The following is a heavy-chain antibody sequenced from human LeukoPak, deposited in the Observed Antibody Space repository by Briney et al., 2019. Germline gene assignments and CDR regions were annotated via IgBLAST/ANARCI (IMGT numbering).Heavy chain of an antibody. V-gene: IGHV3-23*01. CDR1: GFTFSSSG. D-gene: IGHD6-19*01. J-gene: IGHJ6*03. CDR2: VSGSGGNT. CDR3: AEGTAESGWTYYYYMDV. Sequence: GGTLRLSCAASGFTFSSSGMGWVRQAPGKGLEWVSAVSGSGGNTYSADSVKGRFTIFRDNSKNTLYLQMNSLRAEDTAIYYCAEGTAESGWTYYYYMDVWGKGTTVTISS.